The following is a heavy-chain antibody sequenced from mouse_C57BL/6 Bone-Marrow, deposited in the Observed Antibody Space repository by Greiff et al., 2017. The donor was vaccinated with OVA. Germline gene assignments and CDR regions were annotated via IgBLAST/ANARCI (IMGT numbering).Heavy chain of an antibody. J-gene: IGHJ1*03. CDR3: ASSHYYVSSSWYFDV. CDR1: GYTFTSYW. V-gene: IGHV1-53*01. D-gene: IGHD1-1*01. Sequence: QVQLQQPGTELVKPGASVKLSCKASGYTFTSYWMHWVKQRPGQGLEWIGNINPSNGGTNYNEKFKSKATLTVDKSSSTAYMLLRSLTSVYSAVYYCASSHYYVSSSWYFDVWGTGTTVTVSS. CDR2: INPSNGGT.